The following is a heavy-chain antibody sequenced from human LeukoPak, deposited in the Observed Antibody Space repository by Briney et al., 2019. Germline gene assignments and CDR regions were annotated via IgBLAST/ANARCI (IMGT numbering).Heavy chain of an antibody. Sequence: PSETLSLTCTVSGGSISSYYWSWIRQPPGKGLEWIGYIYYSGSTNYNPSLKGRVTISVDTSKNQFSLKLSSVTAADTAVYYCARERPLIAVAGTYFDYWGQGTLVTVSS. CDR2: IYYSGST. D-gene: IGHD6-19*01. J-gene: IGHJ4*02. CDR3: ARERPLIAVAGTYFDY. CDR1: GGSISSYY. V-gene: IGHV4-59*01.